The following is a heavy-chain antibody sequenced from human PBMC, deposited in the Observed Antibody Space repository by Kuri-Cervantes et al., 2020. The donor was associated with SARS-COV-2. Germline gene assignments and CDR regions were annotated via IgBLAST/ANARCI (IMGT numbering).Heavy chain of an antibody. J-gene: IGHJ4*02. CDR2: INHRGST. D-gene: IGHD6-19*01. V-gene: IGHV4-34*01. CDR3: ARDIAVASGYYFDY. CDR1: GGSFRGYY. Sequence: SQTLSLTCAVYGGSFRGYYWRWIRQPPGKGLEWIGEINHRGSTNYNPSLKSRVTISVDTSKNQFSLKLSSVTAADTAVYYCARDIAVASGYYFDYWGQGTLVTVSS.